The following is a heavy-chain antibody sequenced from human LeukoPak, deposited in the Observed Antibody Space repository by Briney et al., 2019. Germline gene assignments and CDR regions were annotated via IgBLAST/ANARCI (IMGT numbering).Heavy chain of an antibody. D-gene: IGHD6-19*01. CDR3: AREKAVADYFDY. Sequence: SETLSLTCTVSGGSISGYYWSWIRQPPGKGLEWIGYIYYTGRTNYNPSLKSRVTFSVDTSMNQFSLKLSSVTAADTAVYYCAREKAVADYFDYWGQGTLVTVSS. V-gene: IGHV4-59*01. CDR1: GGSISGYY. J-gene: IGHJ4*02. CDR2: IYYTGRT.